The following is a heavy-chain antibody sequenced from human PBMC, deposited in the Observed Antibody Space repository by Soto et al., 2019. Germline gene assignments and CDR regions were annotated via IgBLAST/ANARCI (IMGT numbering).Heavy chain of an antibody. V-gene: IGHV4-34*01. Sequence: PSGTLSLTCAVHWGSFCGYFWSWVRPPPGKGLEGIGEINHSGSTNLHPSLKSRVTISVETSKNQFSLELSSVTAADTAVYYCARGQSSPWRIWNYGMDVWGQGTTVTVSS. CDR3: ARGQSSPWRIWNYGMDV. D-gene: IGHD3-3*01. J-gene: IGHJ6*02. CDR2: INHSGST. CDR1: WGSFCGYF.